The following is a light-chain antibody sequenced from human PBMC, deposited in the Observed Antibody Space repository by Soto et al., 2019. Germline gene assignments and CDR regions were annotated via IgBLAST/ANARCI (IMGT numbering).Light chain of an antibody. CDR3: QHYENTPPSVT. CDR1: QSFSSSY. J-gene: IGKJ3*01. Sequence: EIVLTQSPGSLSLSPGERATLSCRASQSFSSSYLAWYQQKPGQAPRLLIYGASSRATGIPDRFSGSGSGTDFTLTINGLEPEDFAVYYCQHYENTPPSVTFGPGTKVDIK. V-gene: IGKV3-20*01. CDR2: GAS.